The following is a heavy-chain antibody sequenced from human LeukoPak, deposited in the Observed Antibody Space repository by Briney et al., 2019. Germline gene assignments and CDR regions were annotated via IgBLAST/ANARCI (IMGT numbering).Heavy chain of an antibody. J-gene: IGHJ4*02. D-gene: IGHD3-10*01. Sequence: GGSLRLSCAASGFTFSSYAMPWVRQAPGKGLEWVAVISYDGSNKYYADSVKGRFTISRDNSKNTLYLQMNSLRAEDTAVYYCARVGGELLWFGELLLHGSDYWGQGTLVTVSS. CDR1: GFTFSSYA. CDR2: ISYDGSNK. CDR3: ARVGGELLWFGELLLHGSDY. V-gene: IGHV3-30-3*01.